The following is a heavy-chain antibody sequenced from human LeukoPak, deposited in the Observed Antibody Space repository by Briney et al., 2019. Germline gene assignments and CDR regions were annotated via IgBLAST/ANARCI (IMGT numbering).Heavy chain of an antibody. CDR1: GFTLSNAW. CDR2: XXXXTDGGTT. Sequence: GGSLRLSCAASGFTLSNAWMSWVRQAPGKGLEWVGXXXXXTDGGTTDYAAPVKGRFTISRDDSKNTLYLQMNSLKTEDTAVYYCTTGRCSGGSCYSGCYWGQGTLVTVSS. J-gene: IGHJ4*02. CDR3: TTGRCSGGSCYSGCY. D-gene: IGHD2-15*01. V-gene: IGHV3-15*01.